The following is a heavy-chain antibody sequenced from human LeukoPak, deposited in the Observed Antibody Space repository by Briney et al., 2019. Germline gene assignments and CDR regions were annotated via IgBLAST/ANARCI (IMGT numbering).Heavy chain of an antibody. V-gene: IGHV1-69*13. CDR3: ARDGGWLQLFY. Sequence: SVKVSCKASGGTFSSYTISWVRQAPGQGLEWMGGIIPIFGTPHYAQTFQGRVTITADESTSTAYMELSSLRSEDTAVYYCARDGGWLQLFYWGQGTLVTVSS. J-gene: IGHJ4*02. D-gene: IGHD5-24*01. CDR1: GGTFSSYT. CDR2: IIPIFGTP.